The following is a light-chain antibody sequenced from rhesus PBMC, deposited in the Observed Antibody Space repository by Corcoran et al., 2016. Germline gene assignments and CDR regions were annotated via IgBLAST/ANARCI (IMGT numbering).Light chain of an antibody. CDR2: VAS. CDR1: QGISSY. V-gene: IGKV1-28*03. CDR3: LQHNSYPFT. J-gene: IGKJ3*01. Sequence: DIQMTQSPSSLSASVGDTVTITCRASQGISSYLKWFQQKQGKAPKLLIYVASRLESGVPSRFSGSGSGTDFTLTISSLQPEDFAAYYCLQHNSYPFTFGPGTKLDIK.